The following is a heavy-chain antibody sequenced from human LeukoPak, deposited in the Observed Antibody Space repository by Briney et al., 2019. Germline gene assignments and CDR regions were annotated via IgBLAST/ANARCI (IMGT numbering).Heavy chain of an antibody. CDR1: DYTFTNYD. Sequence: ASVKVSCKASDYTFTNYDIRWVRQAPGQGPEWMGWISTYNGHTNYAQKFQGRVTVTTDTSTNTAYMELRSLRSDDTAVYYCARGGGYCSSTSCSTLNWFDPWGQGTLVTVSS. J-gene: IGHJ5*02. CDR3: ARGGGYCSSTSCSTLNWFDP. D-gene: IGHD2-2*01. V-gene: IGHV1-18*01. CDR2: ISTYNGHT.